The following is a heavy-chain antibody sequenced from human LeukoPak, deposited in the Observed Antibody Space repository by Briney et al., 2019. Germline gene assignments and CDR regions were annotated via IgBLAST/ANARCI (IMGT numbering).Heavy chain of an antibody. V-gene: IGHV3-21*01. J-gene: IGHJ5*02. Sequence: GGSLRLSCAASGLTFSSYSMNWVRQAPGKGLEWVSSISSSSSYIYYADSVKGRFTISRDNAKNSLYLQMNSLRAEDTAVYYCAREGDSGYDVGGWFDPWGQGTLVTVSS. CDR3: AREGDSGYDVGGWFDP. CDR1: GLTFSSYS. CDR2: ISSSSSYI. D-gene: IGHD5-12*01.